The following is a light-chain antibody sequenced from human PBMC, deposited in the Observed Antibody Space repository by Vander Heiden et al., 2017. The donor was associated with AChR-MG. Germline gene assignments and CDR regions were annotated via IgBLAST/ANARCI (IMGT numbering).Light chain of an antibody. CDR2: GAS. J-gene: IGKJ2*02. CDR1: QSVSGD. V-gene: IGKV3-15*01. CDR3: QQEDNWPRT. Sequence: EIVMTQSPANLSVSPGERATLFCRASQSVSGDIAWYQQKPGQAPRLLIYGASTRATNIPARFSGSGSGREFTLTISSLQSEDFAVYYCQQEDNWPRTFGQRTKLDIK.